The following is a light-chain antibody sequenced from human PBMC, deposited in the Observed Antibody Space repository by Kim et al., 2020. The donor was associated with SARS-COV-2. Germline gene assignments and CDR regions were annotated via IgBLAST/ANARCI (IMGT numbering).Light chain of an antibody. V-gene: IGKV3-15*01. CDR3: QHYNDWPSLT. CDR1: QSVSNN. J-gene: IGKJ4*01. Sequence: VSPGERAALSCRASQSVSNNLAWYQQKPGQAPRLLIHGASTRATGVPGRFSGSGSGTEFTLTISSLQSEDFAVYYCQHYNDWPSLTFGGGTKVEI. CDR2: GAS.